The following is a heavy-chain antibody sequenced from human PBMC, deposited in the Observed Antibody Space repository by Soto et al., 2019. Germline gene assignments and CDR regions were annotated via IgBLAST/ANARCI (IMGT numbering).Heavy chain of an antibody. CDR1: GYTFTSYG. V-gene: IGHV1-18*01. J-gene: IGHJ3*02. Sequence: ASVKVSCKASGYTFTSYGISWVRQAPGQGLEWMGWISAYNGNTNYAQKLQGRVTMTTETSTSTAYMELRSLRSDDTAVYYCARDHPVYKVATITSSSDAFDIWGQGTMVTVSS. CDR2: ISAYNGNT. CDR3: ARDHPVYKVATITSSSDAFDI. D-gene: IGHD5-12*01.